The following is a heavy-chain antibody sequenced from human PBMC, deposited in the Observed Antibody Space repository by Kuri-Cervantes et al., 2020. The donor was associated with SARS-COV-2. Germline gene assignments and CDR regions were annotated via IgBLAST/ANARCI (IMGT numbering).Heavy chain of an antibody. V-gene: IGHV3-30*18. CDR3: AKAVRGHYASGSRDTGGMDV. CDR1: GFTFSNYG. Sequence: LSLSCVVSGFTFSNYGMHWVRQAPGKGLEWVAVISYDGTIRYYADSVKGRFTISRDNSRNTVDLQMHSLRGDDTAVYYCAKAVRGHYASGSRDTGGMDVWGQGATVTVSS. CDR2: ISYDGTIR. D-gene: IGHD3-10*01. J-gene: IGHJ6*01.